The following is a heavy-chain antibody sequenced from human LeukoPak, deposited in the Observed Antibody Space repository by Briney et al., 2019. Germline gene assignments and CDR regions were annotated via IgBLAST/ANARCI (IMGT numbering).Heavy chain of an antibody. D-gene: IGHD3-3*01. CDR2: IKQDGSEK. CDR1: GFTFSGYW. V-gene: IGHV3-7*01. Sequence: GGSLRLSCAASGFTFSGYWMSWVRQAPGKGLEWVANIKQDGSEKYYVDSVKGRFTISRDNAKNSLYLQMNSLRAEDTAVYYCAREAGYDPYYFDYWGQGTLVTVSS. J-gene: IGHJ4*02. CDR3: AREAGYDPYYFDY.